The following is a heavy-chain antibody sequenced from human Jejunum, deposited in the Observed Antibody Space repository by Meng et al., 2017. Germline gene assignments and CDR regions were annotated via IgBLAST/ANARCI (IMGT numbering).Heavy chain of an antibody. CDR1: GYTFIDHF. CDR3: ARQGRPGGGSGPTFDY. Sequence: VELVESGAGVKKPGASVKASCKASGYTFIDHFMHWVRQAPGQGLEWMGRINPNSGDTDLAQKFLDRVTMTRDTSITTAYMELSSLTSDDTAVYFCARQGRPGGGSGPTFDYWGQGSLVTVSS. J-gene: IGHJ4*02. D-gene: IGHD3-10*01. CDR2: INPNSGDT. V-gene: IGHV1-2*06.